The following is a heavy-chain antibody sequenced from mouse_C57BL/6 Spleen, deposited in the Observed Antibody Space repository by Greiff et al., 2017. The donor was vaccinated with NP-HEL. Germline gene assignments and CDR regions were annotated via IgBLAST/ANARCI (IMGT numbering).Heavy chain of an antibody. D-gene: IGHD2-3*01. V-gene: IGHV1-69*01. J-gene: IGHJ4*01. CDR2: IDPSDSYT. CDR3: ARGGLLRNAMDY. CDR1: GYTFTSYW. Sequence: QVQLQQPGAELVMPGASVKLSCKASGYTFTSYWMHWVKQRPGQGLEWIGEIDPSDSYTNYNQKFKGKSTLTVDKSSSTAYMQLRSLTSEDSAVYYCARGGLLRNAMDYWGQGTSVTVSS.